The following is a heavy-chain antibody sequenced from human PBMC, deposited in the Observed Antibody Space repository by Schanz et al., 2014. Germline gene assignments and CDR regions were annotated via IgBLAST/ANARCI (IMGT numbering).Heavy chain of an antibody. V-gene: IGHV3-21*04. CDR1: GFTFSTYS. Sequence: VQLVESGGGLVKPGGSLRLSCAASGFTFSTYSMNWVRQAPGKGLEWVSSISSGGSSVYYADSVKGRFTISRDNAKNSLYLEMTSLRGEDTAVYYCARENLNWEAFDIWGQGTVVTVSS. J-gene: IGHJ3*02. CDR3: ARENLNWEAFDI. D-gene: IGHD7-27*01. CDR2: ISSGGSSV.